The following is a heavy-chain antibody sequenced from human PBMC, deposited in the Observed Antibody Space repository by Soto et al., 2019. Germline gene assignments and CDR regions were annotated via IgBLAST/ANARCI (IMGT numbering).Heavy chain of an antibody. J-gene: IGHJ4*02. CDR1: GGSITNYN. Sequence: SETLSLTCTVSGGSITNYNWNWIRQPPGKELEWIGYINYSGSTNYNPSLNSRVTISVDTSKNQFFLRLSSVTPADTAMYYCARGGYSTSVDYWGQGTLVTVSS. CDR3: ARGGYSTSVDY. D-gene: IGHD2-15*01. CDR2: INYSGST. V-gene: IGHV4-59*01.